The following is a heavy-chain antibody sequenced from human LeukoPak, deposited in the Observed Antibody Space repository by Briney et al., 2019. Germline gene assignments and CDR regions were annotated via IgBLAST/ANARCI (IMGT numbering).Heavy chain of an antibody. CDR2: ISYSGNT. D-gene: IGHD6-13*01. Sequence: SETLSLTCSFSGGSVSSYYWSWIRQPPGKGLEWIGYISYSGNTDYNPSLKSRVTIAIDESKNQFSLKLSSVTAADTAVYFCARGGRYMSASWYRSVYYYMDVWGKGTTVTVSS. J-gene: IGHJ6*03. CDR3: ARGGRYMSASWYRSVYYYMDV. V-gene: IGHV4-59*02. CDR1: GGSVSSYY.